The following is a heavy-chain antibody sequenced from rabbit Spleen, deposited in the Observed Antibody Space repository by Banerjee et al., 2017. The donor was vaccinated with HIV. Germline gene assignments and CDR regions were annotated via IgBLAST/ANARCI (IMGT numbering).Heavy chain of an antibody. V-gene: IGHV1S45*01. D-gene: IGHD2-1*01. J-gene: IGHJ4*01. Sequence: QEQLEESGGDLVKPGASLTLTCKASGFPFSEKAVMCWVRQAPGKGLTWIACINVLTGKAVYASWAKGRFTFSKTSSTTVTLQVTSLTAADTATYFCVRDQAGDADYGPYYLNLWGQGTLVTVS. CDR3: VRDQAGDADYGPYYLNL. CDR2: INVLTGKA. CDR1: GFPFSEKAV.